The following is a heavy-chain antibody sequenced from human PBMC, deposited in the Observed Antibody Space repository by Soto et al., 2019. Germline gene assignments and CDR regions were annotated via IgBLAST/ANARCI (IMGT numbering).Heavy chain of an antibody. CDR3: ARHPFTAAAGTYYYYYMDV. D-gene: IGHD6-13*01. CDR1: SFTSYW. J-gene: IGHJ6*03. Sequence: SFTSYWIGWIRQPPGKGLEWIGSIYYSGSTYYNPSLKSRVTISVDTSKNQFSLKLSSVTAADTAVYYCARHPFTAAAGTYYYYYMDVWGKGTTVTVSS. V-gene: IGHV4-39*01. CDR2: IYYSGST.